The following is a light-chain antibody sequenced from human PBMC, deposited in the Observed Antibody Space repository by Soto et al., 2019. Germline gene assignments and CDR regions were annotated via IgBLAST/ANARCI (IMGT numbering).Light chain of an antibody. CDR3: QQSYSTVT. Sequence: DIQMTQSPSSLSASVGDRVTITFRASQVISSYLNWYQQKPGKAPKLLIYAASSLQSGVPSRFSGSGSGTDFTLTISSLQPEDFATYYCQQSYSTVTFGQGTKVDIK. CDR1: QVISSY. CDR2: AAS. J-gene: IGKJ1*01. V-gene: IGKV1-39*01.